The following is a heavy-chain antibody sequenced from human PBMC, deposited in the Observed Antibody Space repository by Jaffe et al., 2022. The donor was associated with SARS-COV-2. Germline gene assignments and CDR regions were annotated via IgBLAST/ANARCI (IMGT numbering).Heavy chain of an antibody. J-gene: IGHJ6*02. CDR3: AKSSAARLYYYYGMDV. CDR2: ISWNSGSI. D-gene: IGHD6-6*01. Sequence: EVQLVESGGGLVQPGRSLRLSCAASGFTFDDYAMHWVRQAPGKGLEWVSGISWNSGSIGYADSVKGRFTISRDNAKNSLYLQMNSLRAEDTALYYCAKSSAARLYYYYGMDVWGQGTTVTVSS. CDR1: GFTFDDYA. V-gene: IGHV3-9*01.